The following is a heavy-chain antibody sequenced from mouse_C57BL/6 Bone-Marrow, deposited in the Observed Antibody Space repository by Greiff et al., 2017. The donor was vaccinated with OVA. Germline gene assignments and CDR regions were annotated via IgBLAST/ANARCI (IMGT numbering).Heavy chain of an antibody. CDR1: GYTFTSYW. D-gene: IGHD1-1*01. Sequence: QVHVKQSGTELVKPGASVKLSCKASGYTFTSYWMHWVKQRPGQGLEWIGNINPSNGGTNYNEKFKSKATLTVDKSSSTAYMQLSSLTSEDSAVYYCARRDCFYNGLAYWGQGTLVTVSA. CDR3: ARRDCFYNGLAY. CDR2: INPSNGGT. V-gene: IGHV1-53*01. J-gene: IGHJ3*01.